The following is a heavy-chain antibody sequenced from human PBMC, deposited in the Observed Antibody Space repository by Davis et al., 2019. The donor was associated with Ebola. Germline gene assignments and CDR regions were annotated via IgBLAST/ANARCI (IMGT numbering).Heavy chain of an antibody. Sequence: PGGSLRLSCVASGFNFALYTMHWVRQAPGKGLEWVSSIVSTTTNYIHYAESAKGRFTISTDTAKNSVFLHMNSLRAEDTAVYYCARGSDQWELFSYWGPGTLVTVSS. V-gene: IGHV3-21*01. D-gene: IGHD1-26*01. J-gene: IGHJ4*02. CDR2: IVSTTTNYI. CDR1: GFNFALYT. CDR3: ARGSDQWELFSY.